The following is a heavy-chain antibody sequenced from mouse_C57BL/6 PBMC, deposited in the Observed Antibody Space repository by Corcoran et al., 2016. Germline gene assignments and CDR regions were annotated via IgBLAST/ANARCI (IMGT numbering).Heavy chain of an antibody. Sequence: QIQLVQSGPELKKPGETVKISCKASGYTFTTYGMSWVKQAPGKGLKWMGWINTYSGVPTYADDFKGRFAFSLETSASTAYLQINNLKNADTATYFCASHYYGSSYWYFDVWSTGTTVTVSS. CDR1: GYTFTTYG. CDR3: ASHYYGSSYWYFDV. V-gene: IGHV9-3*01. D-gene: IGHD1-1*01. CDR2: INTYSGVP. J-gene: IGHJ1*03.